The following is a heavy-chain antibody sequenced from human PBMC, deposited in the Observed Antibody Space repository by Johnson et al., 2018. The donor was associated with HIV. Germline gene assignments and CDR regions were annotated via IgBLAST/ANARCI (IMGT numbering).Heavy chain of an antibody. V-gene: IGHV3-7*01. CDR3: ASEYSRLTSSFQDAFDI. CDR2: IKQDGSEK. D-gene: IGHD6-13*01. Sequence: VQLVESGGGVVQPGGSLRLSCTASGFTFGDYAMSWVRQAPGKGLEWVANIKQDGSEKYYVDSVKGRFTISRDNAKNSLYLQMNSLRAEDTAVYYCASEYSRLTSSFQDAFDIWGQVTMVTVSS. CDR1: GFTFGDYA. J-gene: IGHJ3*02.